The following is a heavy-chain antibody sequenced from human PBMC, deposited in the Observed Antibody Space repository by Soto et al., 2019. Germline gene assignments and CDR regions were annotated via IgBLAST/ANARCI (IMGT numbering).Heavy chain of an antibody. CDR2: INPNSGGT. J-gene: IGHJ5*02. Sequence: ASVKVSCKASGYTFTGYGMTWVRQAPGQGLEWMGWINPNSGGTNYAQKFQGWVTMTRDTSISTAYMELSRLRSDDTAVYYCARSIVESSSWYVAETNWFDPWGQGTLVTVSS. CDR1: GYTFTGYG. V-gene: IGHV1-2*04. D-gene: IGHD6-13*01. CDR3: ARSIVESSSWYVAETNWFDP.